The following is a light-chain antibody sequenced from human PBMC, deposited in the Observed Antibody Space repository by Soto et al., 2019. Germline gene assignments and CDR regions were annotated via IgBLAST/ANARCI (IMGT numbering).Light chain of an antibody. V-gene: IGKV3-11*01. Sequence: EIVLTQSPATLSLSPGERATLSCRASQSVSSYLAWYQQKPGHAPRLLIYDASKRAPGIPARFSGSGSGTDFTLTISSLEPEDFAVYYCLQRSNWPQYTFGQGTKLEIK. J-gene: IGKJ2*01. CDR2: DAS. CDR3: LQRSNWPQYT. CDR1: QSVSSY.